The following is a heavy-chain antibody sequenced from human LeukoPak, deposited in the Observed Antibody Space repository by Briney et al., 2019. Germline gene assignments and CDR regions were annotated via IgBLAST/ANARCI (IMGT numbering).Heavy chain of an antibody. J-gene: IGHJ4*02. CDR1: GFTFSDYY. CDR2: ISSSGSTI. V-gene: IGHV3-11*01. Sequence: GGSLRLSCAASGFTFSDYYMSWIRQAPGKGLEWVSYISSSGSTIYYADSVKGRFTISRDNAKNSLYLQMNSLRAEDTAVYYCAKEGYYYDSSGYYPNDPIDYWGQGTLVTVSS. CDR3: AKEGYYYDSSGYYPNDPIDY. D-gene: IGHD3-22*01.